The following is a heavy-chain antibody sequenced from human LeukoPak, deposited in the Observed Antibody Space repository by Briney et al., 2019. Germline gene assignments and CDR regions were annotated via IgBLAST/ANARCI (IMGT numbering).Heavy chain of an antibody. D-gene: IGHD4-11*01. J-gene: IGHJ5*02. CDR2: INHSGST. CDR1: GGSFSGYY. CDR3: ARGTPYNP. Sequence: SETLSLTCAVYGGSFSGYYWSWIRQPPGKGLEWIGEINHSGSTNYNPSLKSRVTISVDTSKNQFSLKLSSVTAADTAVYYCARGTPYNPWGQGTLVTVSS. V-gene: IGHV4-34*01.